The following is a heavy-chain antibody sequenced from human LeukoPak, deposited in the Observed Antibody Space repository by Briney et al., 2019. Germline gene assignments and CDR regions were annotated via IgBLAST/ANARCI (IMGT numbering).Heavy chain of an antibody. V-gene: IGHV3-33*01. J-gene: IGHJ4*02. CDR2: IWYDGSNK. D-gene: IGHD5-24*01. Sequence: GGSLRLSCAASGFTFSSYGMHWVRQAPGKGLEWVAVIWYDGSNKYYADSVKGQFTISRDNSKNTLYLQMNSLRAEDTAVYYCARDLYGGDGYNGPLDYWGQGTLVTVSS. CDR3: ARDLYGGDGYNGPLDY. CDR1: GFTFSSYG.